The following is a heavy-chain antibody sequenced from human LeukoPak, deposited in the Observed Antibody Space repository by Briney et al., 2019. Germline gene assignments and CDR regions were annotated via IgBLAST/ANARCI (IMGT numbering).Heavy chain of an antibody. CDR1: GFTVSSNY. CDR3: ARLPYSGSHWTLDY. J-gene: IGHJ4*02. D-gene: IGHD1-26*01. CDR2: IYSGGST. V-gene: IGHV3-53*01. Sequence: PGGSLRLSCAASGFTVSSNYMSWVRQAPGKGLEWVSVIYSGGSTYYADSVKGRFTISRDNSKNTLYLQMNSLRAEDTAVYYCARLPYSGSHWTLDYWGQGTLVTVSS.